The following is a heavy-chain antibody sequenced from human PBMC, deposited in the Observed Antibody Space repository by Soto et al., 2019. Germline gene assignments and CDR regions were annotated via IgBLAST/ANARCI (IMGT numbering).Heavy chain of an antibody. CDR2: IHYSGST. J-gene: IGHJ4*02. Sequence: SETLSLTCTVSGGSIAGYYWSWIRQPPGKGPEWIGNIHYSGSTNYNPSLKSRVTISVDTSKNQFSLKLSSVTAADTAVYYCARSHIVPRLFMYPYDYWGQGTLVTVSS. D-gene: IGHD5-12*01. CDR1: GGSIAGYY. CDR3: ARSHIVPRLFMYPYDY. V-gene: IGHV4-59*08.